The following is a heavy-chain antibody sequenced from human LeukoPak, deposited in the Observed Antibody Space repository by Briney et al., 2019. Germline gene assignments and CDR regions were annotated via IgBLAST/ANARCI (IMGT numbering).Heavy chain of an antibody. D-gene: IGHD3-10*01. V-gene: IGHV1-69*06. CDR1: GGTFSSYA. CDR2: IIPIFGTA. CDR3: ARDYYGSGSSYFDY. Sequence: SVKVSCKASGGTFSSYAISWVRQAPGQGLEWMGGIIPIFGTANYAQKFQGRVTITADKSTSTAYMELSSLRSEDTAVYYCARDYYGSGSSYFDYWGQGTLVTVSS. J-gene: IGHJ4*02.